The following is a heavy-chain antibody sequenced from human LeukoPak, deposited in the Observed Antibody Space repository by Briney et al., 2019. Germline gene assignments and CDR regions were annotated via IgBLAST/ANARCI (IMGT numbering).Heavy chain of an antibody. CDR3: ARASGWFGEFYYFDY. J-gene: IGHJ4*02. CDR1: DGSISSYY. Sequence: SETLSLTCTVSDGSISSYYWSWIRQPPGKGLEWIGYIYYSGSTNYNPSLKSRVTISVDTSKNQFSLKLSSVTAADTAVYYCARASGWFGEFYYFDYWGQGTLVTVSS. D-gene: IGHD3-10*01. V-gene: IGHV4-59*08. CDR2: IYYSGST.